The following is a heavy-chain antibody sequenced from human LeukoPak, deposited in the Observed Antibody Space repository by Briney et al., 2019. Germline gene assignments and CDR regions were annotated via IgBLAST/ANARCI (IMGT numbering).Heavy chain of an antibody. CDR2: ISAYNGNT. Sequence: GASVKVSCKASGYTFTSYGISWVRQAPGQGLEWMGWISAYNGNTNYAQKLQGRVTMTTDTSTSTAYMELRSLRSDDTAVYYCAREVCFYDTNNYGERNCYWYLDLWGRGTLVTVSS. CDR3: AREVCFYDTNNYGERNCYWYLDL. V-gene: IGHV1-18*01. D-gene: IGHD3-22*01. CDR1: GYTFTSYG. J-gene: IGHJ2*01.